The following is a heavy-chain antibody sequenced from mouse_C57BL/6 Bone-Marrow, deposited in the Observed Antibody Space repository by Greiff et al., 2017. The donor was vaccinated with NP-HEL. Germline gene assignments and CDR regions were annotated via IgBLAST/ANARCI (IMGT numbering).Heavy chain of an antibody. CDR1: GYTFTSYG. CDR2: IYPRSGNT. J-gene: IGHJ4*01. Sequence: QVQLQQPGAELARPGASVKLSCKASGYTFTSYGISWVKQRTGQGLEWIGEIYPRSGNTYYNEKFKGKATLTADKSSSTAYMELRSLTSEDSAVYFCARVGWVYYAMDYWGQGTSVTVSS. V-gene: IGHV1-81*01. D-gene: IGHD3-2*02. CDR3: ARVGWVYYAMDY.